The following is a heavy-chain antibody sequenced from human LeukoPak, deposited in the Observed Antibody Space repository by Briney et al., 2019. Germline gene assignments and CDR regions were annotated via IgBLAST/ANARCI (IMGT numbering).Heavy chain of an antibody. CDR3: AIVAGTMVRGVIRKFDP. D-gene: IGHD3-10*01. V-gene: IGHV4-34*01. CDR1: GGSFSGYY. J-gene: IGHJ5*02. Sequence: SETLSLTCAVYGGSFSGYYWSWIRQPPGKGLEWVGEINHSGSTNYNPSLKSGVTISVDTSKNQSSLKLSSVTAADTAVYYCAIVAGTMVRGVIRKFDPWGQGTLVTVSS. CDR2: INHSGST.